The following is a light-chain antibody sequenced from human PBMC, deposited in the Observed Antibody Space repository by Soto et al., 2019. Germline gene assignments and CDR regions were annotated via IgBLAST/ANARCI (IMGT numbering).Light chain of an antibody. CDR1: QNVDSN. CDR3: QQYNNWPPIT. Sequence: ETVLSQSPGTLSLYKGERATLTCRASQNVDSNYLAWYQQKPGQAPRIIIFGASGRATGIPARFSGSGSGTEFTLTISSLQSEDFAVYYCQQYNNWPPITFGHGTRLEV. CDR2: GAS. V-gene: IGKV3-15*01. J-gene: IGKJ5*01.